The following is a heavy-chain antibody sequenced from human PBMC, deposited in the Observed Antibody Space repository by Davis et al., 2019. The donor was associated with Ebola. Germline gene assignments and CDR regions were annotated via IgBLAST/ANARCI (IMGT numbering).Heavy chain of an antibody. J-gene: IGHJ5*02. CDR3: ARGRHWFDP. CDR2: IPYDGSNK. Sequence: GESLKISCAASGFTFSSYAMHWVRQAPGKGLEWVAVIPYDGSNKYYADSVKGRFTISRDNSKNTLYLQMNSLRAEDTAVYYCARGRHWFDPWGQGTLVTVSS. V-gene: IGHV3-30-3*01. CDR1: GFTFSSYA.